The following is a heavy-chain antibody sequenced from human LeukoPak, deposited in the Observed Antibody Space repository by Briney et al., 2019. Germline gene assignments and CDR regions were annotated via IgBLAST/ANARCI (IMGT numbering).Heavy chain of an antibody. J-gene: IGHJ6*02. Sequence: SVKVSCKASGGTFSTYAITWVRQAPGQGLEWMGRILPIFDMANYAQKFQGRVTITADKSTRTAYMELSSLRFDDTAVYYCARDGGWLQTQNHYYYHGMDVWGQGTTVTVSS. V-gene: IGHV1-69*04. CDR2: ILPIFDMA. CDR1: GGTFSTYA. CDR3: ARDGGWLQTQNHYYYHGMDV. D-gene: IGHD5-24*01.